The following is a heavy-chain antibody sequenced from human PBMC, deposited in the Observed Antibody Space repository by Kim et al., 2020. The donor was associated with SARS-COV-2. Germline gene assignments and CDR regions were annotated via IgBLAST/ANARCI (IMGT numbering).Heavy chain of an antibody. Sequence: SETLSLTCSVSGVSTSNSSYYWGWIRQTPGKGLEWIGNIYYTGTTYFNSSLKSRVTLSIDMSKNQFSLKMTSVTAADATIYYCARLGAPRPNWIQLAYVEDWGRGTLVTVSS. CDR1: GVSTSNSSYY. J-gene: IGHJ4*02. D-gene: IGHD6-6*01. CDR2: IYYTGTT. CDR3: ARLGAPRPNWIQLAYVED. V-gene: IGHV4-39*01.